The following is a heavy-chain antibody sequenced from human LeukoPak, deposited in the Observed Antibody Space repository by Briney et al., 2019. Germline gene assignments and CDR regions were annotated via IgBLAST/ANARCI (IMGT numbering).Heavy chain of an antibody. CDR3: ARRSRTSGGWYADY. J-gene: IGHJ4*02. CDR2: VFYTGST. D-gene: IGHD6-19*01. Sequence: SETPSLTCTLSGGSISSYYWSWIRKPPGRGLKWFGGVFYTGSTTYNSAIKSRVNISLATSKNQFSLTPTSVTAADTAVYYCARRSRTSGGWYADYWAKGTLVSVSS. CDR1: GGSISSYY. V-gene: IGHV4-59*08.